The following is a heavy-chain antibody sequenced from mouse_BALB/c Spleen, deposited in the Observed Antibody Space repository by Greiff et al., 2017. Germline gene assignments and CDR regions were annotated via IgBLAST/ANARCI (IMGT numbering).Heavy chain of an antibody. J-gene: IGHJ2*01. Sequence: VQLQQPGAELVKPGASVKLSCKASGYTFTSYWMHWVKQRPGQGLEWIGEINPSNGRTNYNEKFKSKATLTVDKSSSTAYMQLSSLTSEDSAVYYCARGYFDYWGQGTTLTVSS. V-gene: IGHV1S81*02. CDR2: INPSNGRT. CDR1: GYTFTSYW. CDR3: ARGYFDY.